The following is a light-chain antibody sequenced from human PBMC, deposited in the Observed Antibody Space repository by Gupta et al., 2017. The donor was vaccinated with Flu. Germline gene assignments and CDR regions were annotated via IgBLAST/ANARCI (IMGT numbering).Light chain of an antibody. CDR3: MRCKPPWT. V-gene: IGKV2-30*01. CDR1: QSLVYKNGITY. CDR2: EGS. J-gene: IGKJ2*02. Sequence: DVAMTQSPLSLPVTLGQPASISCRSSQSLVYKNGITYLNWFQQRPGQSPRRIIYEGSKRDSGDTVRFCGCGEGNDFTRTSSRAEDEAGGVYYLMRCKPPWTFGQGTRLEI.